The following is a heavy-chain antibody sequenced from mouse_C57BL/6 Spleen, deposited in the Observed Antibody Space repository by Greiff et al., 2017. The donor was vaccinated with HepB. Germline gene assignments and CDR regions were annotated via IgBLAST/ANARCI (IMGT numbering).Heavy chain of an antibody. J-gene: IGHJ4*01. D-gene: IGHD1-1*01. V-gene: IGHV1-72*01. CDR2: IDPNSGGT. Sequence: VQLQQSGAELVKPGASVKLSCKASGYTFTSYWMHWVKQRPGRGLEWIGRIDPNSGGTKYNEKFKSKATLTVDKPSSTAYMQLSSLTSEDSEVYYCAGDYYGSSYDYYAMDYWGQGTSVTVSS. CDR3: AGDYYGSSYDYYAMDY. CDR1: GYTFTSYW.